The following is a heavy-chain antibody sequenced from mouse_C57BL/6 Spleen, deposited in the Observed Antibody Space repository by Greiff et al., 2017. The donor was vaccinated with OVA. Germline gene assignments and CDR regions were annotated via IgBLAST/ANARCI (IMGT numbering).Heavy chain of an antibody. CDR2: IDPSDSYT. J-gene: IGHJ3*01. CDR1: GYTFTSYW. D-gene: IGHD1-1*01. V-gene: IGHV1-69*01. CDR3: ARKGTSATTSWFAY. Sequence: QVQLQQPGAELVMPGASVKLSCKASGYTFTSYWMHWVKQRPGQGLEWIGEIDPSDSYTNYNQTFKGKSTLTVDKSSSTAYMQLSSLTSEDSAVYYCARKGTSATTSWFAYWGQGTLVTVSA.